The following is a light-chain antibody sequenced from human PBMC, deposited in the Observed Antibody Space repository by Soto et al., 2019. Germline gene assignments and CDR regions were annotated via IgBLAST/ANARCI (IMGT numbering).Light chain of an antibody. CDR2: EVS. CDR1: SSDVGSYNL. CDR3: CSYAGSSTFLYV. V-gene: IGLV2-23*02. Sequence: QSVLTQPASVSGSPGQSITISCTGTSSDVGSYNLVSWYQQHPGKAPKLMIYEVSKRPSGVSNRFSGSKSGNTASLTISGLQAEDEADYYCCSYAGSSTFLYVFGTGTKLIVL. J-gene: IGLJ1*01.